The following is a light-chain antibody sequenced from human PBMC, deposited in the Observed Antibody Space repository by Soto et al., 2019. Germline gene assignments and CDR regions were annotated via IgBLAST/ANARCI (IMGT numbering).Light chain of an antibody. Sequence: EIVLTQSPGTLSLSPVERATSSYRASQRVSSSLAWYQQEPGQAPRLLIYGASTRATEIPARFSGSGSGTEFTLTIDSLQSEDFTVYYCQHYNNWPRTFGQGTKVDI. CDR1: QRVSSS. V-gene: IGKV3-15*01. J-gene: IGKJ1*01. CDR3: QHYNNWPRT. CDR2: GAS.